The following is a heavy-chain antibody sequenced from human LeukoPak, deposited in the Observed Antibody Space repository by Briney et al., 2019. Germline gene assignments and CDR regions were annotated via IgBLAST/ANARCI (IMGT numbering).Heavy chain of an antibody. D-gene: IGHD6-19*01. CDR2: IYYSGST. V-gene: IGHV4-39*01. J-gene: IGHJ4*02. CDR1: GGSISSSSYY. CDR3: ASRWLVLDY. Sequence: SETLSLTCTVSGGSISSSSYYWGWIRQPPGKGLEWIGSIYYSGSTYYNPSLKGRVTISVDTSKNQFSLKLSSVTAAVTAVYYCASRWLVLDYWGQGTLVTVSS.